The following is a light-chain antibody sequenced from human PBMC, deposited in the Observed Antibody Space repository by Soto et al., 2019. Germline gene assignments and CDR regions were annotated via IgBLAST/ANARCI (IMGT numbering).Light chain of an antibody. CDR2: GNT. V-gene: IGLV1-40*01. CDR3: QSWDSSRSVL. J-gene: IGLJ2*01. CDR1: SSNIGAGYG. Sequence: QSVLTQPPSASGAPGQWVTISCTGSSSNIGAGYGVHWYQQLPGTAPKLLIFGNTNRPSGVPDRFSGSKSGASGSLAITGLQAEDEADYYCQSWDSSRSVLFGGGTKLTVL.